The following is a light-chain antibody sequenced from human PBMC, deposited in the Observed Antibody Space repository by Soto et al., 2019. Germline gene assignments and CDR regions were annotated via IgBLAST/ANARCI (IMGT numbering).Light chain of an antibody. V-gene: IGKV1-5*03. J-gene: IGKJ1*01. CDR1: QYISVW. CDR3: QHYRGT. Sequence: DIQMKQSPSTLSASVGDRVTIPCRASQYISVWLAWYQQKPGKAPKVLIYKASTLESGVPSRFSGSGSGTEFTLTISSLQPDDFATYYCQHYRGTFGQGTKVDI. CDR2: KAS.